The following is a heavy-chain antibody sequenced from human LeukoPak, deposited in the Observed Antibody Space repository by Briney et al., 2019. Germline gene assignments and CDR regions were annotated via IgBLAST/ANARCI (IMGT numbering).Heavy chain of an antibody. Sequence: GGSLRLSCAASGFTFDDYAMHWVRQAPGKGLEWVSGMSGSGGTTNYADSVKGRFTISRDNSKNTLYLQMNSLRAEDTAVYYCAQSYYYDSRGAYYFDCWGQGALVTVSS. J-gene: IGHJ4*02. D-gene: IGHD3-22*01. CDR2: MSGSGGTT. CDR3: AQSYYYDSRGAYYFDC. V-gene: IGHV3-23*01. CDR1: GFTFDDYA.